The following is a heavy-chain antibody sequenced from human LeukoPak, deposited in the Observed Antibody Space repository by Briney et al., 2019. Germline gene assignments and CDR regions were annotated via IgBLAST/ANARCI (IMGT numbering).Heavy chain of an antibody. Sequence: PGGSLRLSCAASGFTFSSYGMHWVRQAPGKGLEWVAVISYDGSNKYYADSVKGRFTISRDNSKNTLYLQMNSLRAEDTAVYYCAKVGALRYFDWLLGPGGYFDYWGQGTLVTVSS. CDR3: AKVGALRYFDWLLGPGGYFDY. V-gene: IGHV3-30*18. J-gene: IGHJ4*02. D-gene: IGHD3-9*01. CDR2: ISYDGSNK. CDR1: GFTFSSYG.